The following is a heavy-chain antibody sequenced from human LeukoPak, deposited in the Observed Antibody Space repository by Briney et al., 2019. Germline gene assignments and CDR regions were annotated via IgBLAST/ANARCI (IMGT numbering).Heavy chain of an antibody. CDR1: GFTFSSYG. Sequence: QPGGSLRLSCAASGFTFSSYGMHWVRQAPGKGLEWVAFIRYDGSNKYYADSVKGRFTISRDNSKNTLYLQMNSLRGEDTAVYYCARALVDSWILDFWGQGTLVTVSS. V-gene: IGHV3-30*02. D-gene: IGHD3/OR15-3a*01. CDR3: ARALVDSWILDF. J-gene: IGHJ4*02. CDR2: IRYDGSNK.